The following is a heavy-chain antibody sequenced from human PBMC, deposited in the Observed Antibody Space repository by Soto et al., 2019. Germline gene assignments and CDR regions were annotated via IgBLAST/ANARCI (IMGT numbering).Heavy chain of an antibody. V-gene: IGHV1-58*01. D-gene: IGHD6-25*01. CDR2: IVVGSGNT. CDR3: AAGTAADTYYGMDV. Sequence: EASVKVSCKASGFTFTSSAVQWVRQARGQRLEWIGWIVVGSGNTNYAQKFQERVTITRDMSTSTAYMELSSLRSEDTAVYYCAAGTAADTYYGMDVWGQGTTVTVSS. CDR1: GFTFTSSA. J-gene: IGHJ6*02.